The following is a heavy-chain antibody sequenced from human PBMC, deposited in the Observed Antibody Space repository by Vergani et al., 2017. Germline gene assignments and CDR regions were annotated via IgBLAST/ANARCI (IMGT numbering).Heavy chain of an antibody. CDR2: ISASGGST. V-gene: IGHV3-23*01. J-gene: IGHJ6*02. CDR3: ARDSPLVVPAAIFYYYYGMDV. D-gene: IGHD2-2*01. Sequence: EVQLLESGGGLVQPGESLRLSCTVSGFTFTSYGISWVRQAPGKGLEWVSGISASGGSTYYTDSVKGRFTISRDNAKNSLYLQMNSLRAEDTAVYYCARDSPLVVPAAIFYYYYGMDVWGQGTTVTVSS. CDR1: GFTFTSYG.